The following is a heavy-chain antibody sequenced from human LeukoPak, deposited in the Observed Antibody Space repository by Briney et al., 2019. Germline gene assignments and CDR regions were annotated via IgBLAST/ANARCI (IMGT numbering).Heavy chain of an antibody. Sequence: ASVKVSCKASGATFISYAMSWVRQAPGQGLEWMGWISAYNGNTNYAQKLQGRVTMTTDTSTSTAYMELRSLRSDDTAVYYCARVSVWDSSSYYYMDVWGKGTTVTVSS. V-gene: IGHV1-18*01. CDR1: GATFISYA. J-gene: IGHJ6*03. CDR2: ISAYNGNT. CDR3: ARVSVWDSSSYYYMDV. D-gene: IGHD6-6*01.